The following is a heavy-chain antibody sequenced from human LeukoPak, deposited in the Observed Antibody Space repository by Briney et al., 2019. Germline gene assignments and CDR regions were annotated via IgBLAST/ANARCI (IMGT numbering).Heavy chain of an antibody. Sequence: GGSLRLSCAASGFTFTNYAMTWVRQAPGKGLEWVSVIGASGADTYYSDSVKGRFTISRDNAKNSLYLQMNSLRAEDTAVYYCARVGYDSSGYYYPNYYYYYMDVWGKGTTVTVSS. CDR1: GFTFTNYA. CDR2: IGASGADT. D-gene: IGHD3-22*01. V-gene: IGHV3-23*01. CDR3: ARVGYDSSGYYYPNYYYYYMDV. J-gene: IGHJ6*03.